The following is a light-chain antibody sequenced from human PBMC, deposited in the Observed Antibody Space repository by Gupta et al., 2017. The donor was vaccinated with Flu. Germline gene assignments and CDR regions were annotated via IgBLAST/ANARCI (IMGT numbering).Light chain of an antibody. V-gene: IGLV2-14*01. CDR2: EVR. CDR3: SSYTTSNTWV. Sequence: QSALTQPASVSGSPGQSITISCTGTSSDVGRYNSVSWFQQHPGKAPKLMIYEVRSRPSGVSNRFSGSKSDNTASLTISGRQAEDEADYYCSSYTTSNTWVFGRGTKLTVL. CDR1: SSDVGRYNS. J-gene: IGLJ3*02.